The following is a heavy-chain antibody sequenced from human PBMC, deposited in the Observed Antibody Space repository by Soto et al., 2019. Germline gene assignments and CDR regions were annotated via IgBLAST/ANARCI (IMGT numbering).Heavy chain of an antibody. CDR2: IYHSGST. CDR1: GDSISSGGW. V-gene: IGHV4-4*02. CDR3: AKDGRNGYNLFY. J-gene: IGHJ4*02. D-gene: IGHD5-12*01. Sequence: QVQLQESGPGVVKPSGTLSLTCAVSGDSISSGGWWSWVRQPPGKGLEWIGEIYHSGSTNYNPSLKSRVTILVDMSKNHVSRNLNSVNVADPAIYYCAKDGRNGYNLFYWGQGTRVTVSS.